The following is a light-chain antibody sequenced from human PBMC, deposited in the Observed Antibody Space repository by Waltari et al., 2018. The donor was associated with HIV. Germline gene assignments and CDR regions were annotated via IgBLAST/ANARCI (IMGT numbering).Light chain of an antibody. V-gene: IGLV1-47*01. CDR2: RNN. J-gene: IGLJ2*01. Sequence: SLLPHPPSASGTPTPRVTISCSGSTSHNRSNYVFWYQHLPGTAPKLLIHRNNQRPSGVPDRFSGSTSGTSASLAISGLRSEDEADYYCVAWDDSLGGVVFGGGTKVAVL. CDR1: TSHNRSNY. CDR3: VAWDDSLGGVV.